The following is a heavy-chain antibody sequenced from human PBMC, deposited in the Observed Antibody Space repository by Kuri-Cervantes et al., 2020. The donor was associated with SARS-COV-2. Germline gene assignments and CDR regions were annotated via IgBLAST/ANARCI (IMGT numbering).Heavy chain of an antibody. Sequence: SETLSLTCVVSGGSISSSSYYWGWIRQPPGKGLEWIGSIYYSGSTYYNPSLKSRVTISVDTSKNQFSLKLSSVTAADTAVYYCARQGTGYYGSGSYYYYYYGMDVWGQGTTVTVSS. CDR2: IYYSGST. J-gene: IGHJ6*02. D-gene: IGHD3-10*01. CDR3: ARQGTGYYGSGSYYYYYYGMDV. V-gene: IGHV4-39*01. CDR1: GGSISSSSYY.